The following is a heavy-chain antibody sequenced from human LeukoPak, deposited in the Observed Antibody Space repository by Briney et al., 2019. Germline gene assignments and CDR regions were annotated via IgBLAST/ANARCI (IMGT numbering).Heavy chain of an antibody. V-gene: IGHV4-38-2*02. CDR2: IYHSGST. Sequence: SETLSLTCTVSGGSIDAYSWSWIRQPPGKGLEWIGSIYHSGSTYYNPSLKSRVTISVDTSKNQFSLKLSSVTAADTAVYYCARGGDYGDFDYWGQGTLVTVSS. D-gene: IGHD4-17*01. CDR1: GGSIDAYS. CDR3: ARGGDYGDFDY. J-gene: IGHJ4*02.